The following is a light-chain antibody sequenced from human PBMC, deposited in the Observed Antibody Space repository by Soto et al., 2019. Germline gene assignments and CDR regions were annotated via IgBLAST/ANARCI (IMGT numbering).Light chain of an antibody. CDR1: QSLVSSDGNTY. V-gene: IGKV2-28*01. CDR2: GF. J-gene: IGKJ5*01. Sequence: VMTQSPLFLPVTLGQPASISCRSSQSLVSSDGNTYLNCFHHRPVQSPDLLGFYRASGVPDRFSGSGSGTDFSLKISRVEAEDVGTYYCMQALQSLTFGQGTRLEIK. CDR3: MQALQSLT.